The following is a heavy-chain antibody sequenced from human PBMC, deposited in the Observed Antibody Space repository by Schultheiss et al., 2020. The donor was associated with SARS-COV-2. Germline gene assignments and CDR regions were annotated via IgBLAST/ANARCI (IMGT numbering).Heavy chain of an antibody. V-gene: IGHV3-30*03. D-gene: IGHD5-18*01. CDR1: GFTFSTYG. J-gene: IGHJ4*02. CDR2: ISYDANNN. Sequence: GESLKISCAASGFTFSTYGMHWVRQAPGKGLEWVAFISYDANNNYYVDSVKGRFTISRDNSKNTLYLQMNSLRAEDTAVYYCARDLGGYSYDPYYFDYWGQGTLVTVSS. CDR3: ARDLGGYSYDPYYFDY.